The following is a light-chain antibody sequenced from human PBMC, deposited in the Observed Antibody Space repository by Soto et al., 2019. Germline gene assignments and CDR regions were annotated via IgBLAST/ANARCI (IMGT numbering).Light chain of an antibody. J-gene: IGLJ1*01. Sequence: QSVLTQPPSVSGAPGQRITLSCTGSSSNIGAGFDVHWYQQVPGTAPKLLIYGNSNRPSGVPDRFSGSKSGTSASLAITGLQAEDEADYYCQSYDSSLSEVFGTGTKLTVL. CDR2: GNS. V-gene: IGLV1-40*01. CDR3: QSYDSSLSEV. CDR1: SSNIGAGFD.